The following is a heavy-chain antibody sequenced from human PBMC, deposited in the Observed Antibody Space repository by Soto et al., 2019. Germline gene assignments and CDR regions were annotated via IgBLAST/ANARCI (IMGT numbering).Heavy chain of an antibody. Sequence: QVQLEESGGGVVQPGRSLRISCAASGFPFSRYEIHWVRQAPGRGLEWVALISHDGSNKYYVDSVKGRFIISRDNSRNTVNLEKNSLRTGDTGLYYCSEDADFDTRNHHPWGQGSLVTVSS. CDR1: GFPFSRYE. V-gene: IGHV3-30*18. CDR2: ISHDGSNK. J-gene: IGHJ5*02. CDR3: SEDADFDTRNHHP. D-gene: IGHD3-22*01.